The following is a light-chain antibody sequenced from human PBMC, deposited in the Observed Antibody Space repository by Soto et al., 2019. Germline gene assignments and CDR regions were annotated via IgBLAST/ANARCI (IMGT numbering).Light chain of an antibody. Sequence: DKQMTHPPSTLSASDGDRVTITCRASQSISSWLWWYHQKPGKTRKRLIYEASSLESGVPSRFSCCGSGTEFTLTIGSLQRDDCATYSSQQYYSYSQTFEQGTEVDI. CDR3: QQYYSYSQT. CDR2: EAS. V-gene: IGKV1-5*01. CDR1: QSISSW. J-gene: IGKJ1*01.